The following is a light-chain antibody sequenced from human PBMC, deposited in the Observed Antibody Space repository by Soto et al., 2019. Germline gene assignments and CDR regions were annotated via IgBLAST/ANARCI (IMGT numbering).Light chain of an antibody. V-gene: IGKV3D-15*01. CDR3: QQFRNWPWT. CDR1: QSISIN. CDR2: GAS. Sequence: KVLTQSPGTLSVSTGDRVTLSCRASQSISINLAWYQHKPGQAPRLLIHGASTRATGVPARISGSGSGTEFTLTISSLQSEDFAVYYCQQFRNWPWTFGQGTKVDI. J-gene: IGKJ1*01.